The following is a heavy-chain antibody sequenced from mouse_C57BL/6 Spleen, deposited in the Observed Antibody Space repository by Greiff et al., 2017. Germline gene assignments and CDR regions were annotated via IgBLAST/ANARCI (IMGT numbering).Heavy chain of an antibody. CDR2: IYPGDGDT. CDR1: GYAFSSSW. CDR3: ARAYYDYDAEGFDY. D-gene: IGHD2-4*01. J-gene: IGHJ2*01. Sequence: VQLQQSGPELVKPGASVKISCKASGYAFSSSWMHWVKQRPGKGLEWIGRIYPGDGDTNYNGKFKGKATLTADKSSSTAYMQLSSLTSEDAAVYFCARAYYDYDAEGFDYWGQGTTLTVSS. V-gene: IGHV1-82*01.